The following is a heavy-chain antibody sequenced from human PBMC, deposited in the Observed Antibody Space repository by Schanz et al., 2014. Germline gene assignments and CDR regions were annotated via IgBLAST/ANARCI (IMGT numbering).Heavy chain of an antibody. CDR3: ARDASSSDYHLAH. V-gene: IGHV3-48*01. J-gene: IGHJ4*02. CDR1: GFTFSSYS. CDR2: ISGSSRTI. D-gene: IGHD3-22*01. Sequence: EVQLVESGGGLVQPGGSLRLSCAASGFTFSSYSMNWVRQAPGKGLEWVSYISGSSRTIYYADSMKGRFTVSRDNAENALYLQMNSLRAEDTALYYCARDASSSDYHLAHWGQGTLVTVSS.